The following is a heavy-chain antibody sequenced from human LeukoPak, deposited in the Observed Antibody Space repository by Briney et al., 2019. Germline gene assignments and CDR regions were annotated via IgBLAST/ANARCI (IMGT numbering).Heavy chain of an antibody. CDR3: AKHLDY. V-gene: IGHV3-9*01. Sequence: GGSLRLSCAASGFTFDDYAMHWVRQAPGKGLEWVSGISWNSGSIGYADSVKGRFTISRDNSKNTLYLQMNSLRAEDTAVYYCAKHLDYWGQGTLVTVSS. CDR1: GFTFDDYA. J-gene: IGHJ4*02. CDR2: ISWNSGSI.